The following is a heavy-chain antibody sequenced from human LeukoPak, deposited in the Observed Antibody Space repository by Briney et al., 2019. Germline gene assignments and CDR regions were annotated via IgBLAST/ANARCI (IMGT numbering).Heavy chain of an antibody. CDR2: ISGSGGST. V-gene: IGHV3-23*01. CDR3: AKDRVRGVIYYFDY. Sequence: PGGSLRLSCAASGFTFSSYAMSWVRQAPGKGLEWVSAISGSGGSTYYADSVKGQFTISRDNSKNTLYLQMNSLRAEGTAVYYCAKDRVRGVIYYFDYWGQGTLVTVSS. D-gene: IGHD3-10*02. CDR1: GFTFSSYA. J-gene: IGHJ4*02.